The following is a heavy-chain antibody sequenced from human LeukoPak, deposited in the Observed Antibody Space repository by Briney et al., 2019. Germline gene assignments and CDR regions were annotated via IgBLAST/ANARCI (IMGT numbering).Heavy chain of an antibody. J-gene: IGHJ4*02. CDR1: GFTVSSNY. CDR2: ISSDRTTI. CDR3: AGQKGMDY. Sequence: PGGSLRLSCAASGFTVSSNYMSWVRQAPGKGLEWVSSISSDRTTIFYADSVKGRFTISRDNAQNSLYLQMNSLRDEDTAVYYCAGQKGMDYWGQGTLVTVSS. V-gene: IGHV3-48*02.